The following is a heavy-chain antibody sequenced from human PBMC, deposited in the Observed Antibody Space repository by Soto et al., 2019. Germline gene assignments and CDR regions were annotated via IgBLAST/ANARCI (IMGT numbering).Heavy chain of an antibody. Sequence: SETLSLTCTVSGGSVNSGGYHWTWIRQHPGKGLEWIGDIDYSGRANECPSLKSRVTISIPTPTNRFSLHLRALPAADTTVDYSARAPAPNWYHSRKDVSGK. V-gene: IGHV4-31*03. CDR3: ARAPAPNWYHSRKDV. D-gene: IGHD1-1*01. CDR2: IDYSGRA. J-gene: IGHJ6*03. CDR1: GGSVNSGGYH.